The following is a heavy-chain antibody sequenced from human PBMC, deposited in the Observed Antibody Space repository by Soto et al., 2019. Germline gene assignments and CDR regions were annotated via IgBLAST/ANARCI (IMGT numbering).Heavy chain of an antibody. CDR2: IIPIFGTA. J-gene: IGHJ2*01. CDR1: GGTFSSYA. CDR3: ARRPSSGLGINWYFAL. Sequence: QVQLVQSGAEVKKPGSSVKVSCKASGGTFSSYAISWVRQAPGQGLEWMGGIIPIFGTANYAQKFQGRVTITADESPSTAYMELSSLSYEDTAVYYCARRPSSGLGINWYFALWGRGTLVTVSS. D-gene: IGHD6-19*01. V-gene: IGHV1-69*01.